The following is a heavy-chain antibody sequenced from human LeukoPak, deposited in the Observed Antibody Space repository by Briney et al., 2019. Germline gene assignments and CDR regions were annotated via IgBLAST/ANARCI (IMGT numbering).Heavy chain of an antibody. J-gene: IGHJ4*02. CDR3: ARAYYYGSGSYYDY. CDR2: IYHSGST. Sequence: PSGTLSLTCAVSGGSISSSNWWSWVRQPPGKGLEWIGEIYHSGSTNYNSSLKSRVTISVDKSKNQFSLKLSSVTAADTAVYYCARAYYYGSGSYYDYWGQGTLVTVSS. D-gene: IGHD3-10*01. CDR1: GGSISSSNW. V-gene: IGHV4-4*02.